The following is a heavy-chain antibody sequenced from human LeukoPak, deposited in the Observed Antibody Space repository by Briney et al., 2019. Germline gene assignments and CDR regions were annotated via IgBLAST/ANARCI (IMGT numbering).Heavy chain of an antibody. Sequence: AGGSLRLSCAASGFSFSTFGMYWVRQSPGKGLEWVAAISNDGSNKNYADSVGGRFTISRDNSKNTLYLQANSLRVEGTAVYYCAKGSGDYEYFDHWGQGTLVTVSS. D-gene: IGHD1-26*01. V-gene: IGHV3-30*18. CDR2: ISNDGSNK. CDR1: GFSFSTFG. CDR3: AKGSGDYEYFDH. J-gene: IGHJ4*02.